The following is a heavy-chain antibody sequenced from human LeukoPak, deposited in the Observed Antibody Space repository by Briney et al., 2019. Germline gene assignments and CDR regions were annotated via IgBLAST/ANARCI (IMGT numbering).Heavy chain of an antibody. CDR3: AKGMTQSPYFYMDV. V-gene: IGHV1-69*13. Sequence: ASVKVSCKASGGTFSSYAISWVRQAPGQGLEWMGGIIPIFGTANYAQKFQGRVTITADESTSTAYMELSSLRSEDMALYYCAKGMTQSPYFYMDVWGKGTTVTVSS. CDR1: GGTFSSYA. CDR2: IIPIFGTA. J-gene: IGHJ6*03.